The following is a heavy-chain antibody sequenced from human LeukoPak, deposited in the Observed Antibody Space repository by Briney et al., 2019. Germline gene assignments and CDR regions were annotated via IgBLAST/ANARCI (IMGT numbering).Heavy chain of an antibody. CDR1: GGSISSSNW. CDR3: ARVVYDSSGYKFDY. CDR2: IYHSGST. J-gene: IGHJ4*02. Sequence: TSETLSLTCAVSGGSISSSNWWSWVRQSPGKGLEWIGEIYHSGSTNYNPSLKSRLIISVDKSENQFSLKLSSVTAADTAVYYCARVVYDSSGYKFDYWGQGTLVTVSS. V-gene: IGHV4-4*02. D-gene: IGHD3-22*01.